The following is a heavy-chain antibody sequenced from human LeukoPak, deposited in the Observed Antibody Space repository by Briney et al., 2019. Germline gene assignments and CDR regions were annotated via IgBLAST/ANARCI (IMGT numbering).Heavy chain of an antibody. CDR1: GFTFSSYS. Sequence: PGGSLRLSCAASGFTFSSYSMNWVRQAPGKGLEWVSSISSSSSYIYYADSVKGRFTISRDNAKNSLYLQMNSLRAEDTAVYYCARWSGYSYGRPFDYWGQGTLVTVSS. J-gene: IGHJ4*02. CDR3: ARWSGYSYGRPFDY. V-gene: IGHV3-21*01. CDR2: ISSSSSYI. D-gene: IGHD5-18*01.